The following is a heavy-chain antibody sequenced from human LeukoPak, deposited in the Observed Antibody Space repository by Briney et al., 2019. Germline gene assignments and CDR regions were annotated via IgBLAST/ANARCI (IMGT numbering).Heavy chain of an antibody. CDR1: GDAVSSDGES. CDR3: GRETEFGVVNN. D-gene: IGHD3-3*01. V-gene: IGHV6-1*01. CDR2: TYYRSQQWHS. Sequence: PSQTLSLTCSNPGDAVSSDGESGNWIRQSPSRGLEWLGRTYYRSQQWHSDYAPSVKGRITLSPDTSKNQFSLQLNSMTPEDTAVYNCGRETEFGVVNNWAQGTLVTVSS. J-gene: IGHJ4*02.